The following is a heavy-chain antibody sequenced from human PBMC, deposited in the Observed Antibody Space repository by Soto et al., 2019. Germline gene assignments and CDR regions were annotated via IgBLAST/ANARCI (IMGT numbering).Heavy chain of an antibody. V-gene: IGHV3-23*01. D-gene: IGHD3-10*01. J-gene: IGHJ4*02. CDR1: GFTFSSYA. CDR3: AKRGDYYGSGSYDFDY. Sequence: RLSCAASGFTFSSYAMSWVRQAPGKGLEWVSAISGSGGSTYYADSVKGRFTISRDNSKNTLYLQMNSLRAEDTAVYYCAKRGDYYGSGSYDFDYWGQGTLVTVSS. CDR2: ISGSGGST.